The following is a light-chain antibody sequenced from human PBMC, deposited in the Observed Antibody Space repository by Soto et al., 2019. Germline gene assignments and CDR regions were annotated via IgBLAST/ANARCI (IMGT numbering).Light chain of an antibody. J-gene: IGKJ1*01. CDR2: GAS. V-gene: IGKV3-20*01. Sequence: EIVLTQSPGTLSLSPGERATLSCRASQSVRSSYLAWYQQKPGQAPRRLIYGASSRATGIPARFSGSGSGTDFTITISILEPDDFAVYYCQQYCDSWTFGQGNKVESK. CDR1: QSVRSSY. CDR3: QQYCDSWT.